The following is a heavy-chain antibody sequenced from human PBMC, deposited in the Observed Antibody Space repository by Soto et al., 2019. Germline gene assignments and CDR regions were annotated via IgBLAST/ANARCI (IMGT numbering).Heavy chain of an antibody. CDR3: AKRRGAGGHFDY. V-gene: IGHV3-23*01. Sequence: GGSLRLSCAASGFTFSSYAMGWVRQGPGKGLEWVAVVSIGGSTHYADSVRGRFTISRDNSKNTLSLQMNSLTAEDTAVYCCAKRRGAGGHFDYWGQGALVTISS. CDR2: VSIGGST. D-gene: IGHD2-15*01. J-gene: IGHJ4*02. CDR1: GFTFSSYA.